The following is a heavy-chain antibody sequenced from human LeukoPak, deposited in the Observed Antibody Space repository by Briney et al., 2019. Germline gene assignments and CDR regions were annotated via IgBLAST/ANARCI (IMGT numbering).Heavy chain of an antibody. CDR2: ISSGAGT. Sequence: PGRSLRLSCAASGFTVSNNYMSWVRQAPGKGLEWVSVISSGAGTYYADSVKGRFTSFRDNSKNTLYLQMNSLRDEDTAVYYCARDQNYWGQGTLVTVSS. J-gene: IGHJ4*02. CDR1: GFTVSNNY. CDR3: ARDQNY. V-gene: IGHV3-66*01.